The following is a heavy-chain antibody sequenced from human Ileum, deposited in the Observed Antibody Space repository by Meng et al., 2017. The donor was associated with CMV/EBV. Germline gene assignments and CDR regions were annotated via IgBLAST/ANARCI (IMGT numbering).Heavy chain of an antibody. Sequence: SLMTSCASSGFIFNSYVMMLVRQAPGKRLEWVSFISDSGSNIYYADSVKGRFTTSRDNAKKSLYLQMYSLTVENRAVYYCARVGTSGWPGEGYYGMDVWGQGTTVTVSS. CDR3: ARVGTSGWPGEGYYGMDV. V-gene: IGHV3-48*03. CDR1: GFIFNSYV. D-gene: IGHD6-19*01. J-gene: IGHJ6*02. CDR2: ISDSGSNI.